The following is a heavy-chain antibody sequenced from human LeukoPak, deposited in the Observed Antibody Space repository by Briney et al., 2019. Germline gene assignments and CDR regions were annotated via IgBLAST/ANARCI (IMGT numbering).Heavy chain of an antibody. D-gene: IGHD6-6*01. CDR1: GGSIGTYY. CDR2: IYYSGST. V-gene: IGHV4-59*01. CDR3: ARAARPGYYYYGIDV. J-gene: IGHJ6*02. Sequence: SETLSLTCTVSGGSIGTYYWIWIRQPPGKGLEWIGYIYYSGSTNYNPSLKSRVTISVDTSKNQFSLKLSSVTAADTAVYYCARAARPGYYYYGIDVWGQGTTVTVSS.